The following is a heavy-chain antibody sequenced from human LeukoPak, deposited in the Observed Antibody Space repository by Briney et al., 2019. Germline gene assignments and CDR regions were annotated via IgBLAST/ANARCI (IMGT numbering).Heavy chain of an antibody. CDR2: MNKDGSEK. J-gene: IGHJ6*02. CDR3: ARNNDMDV. CDR1: GFILSNHW. D-gene: IGHD1/OR15-1a*01. Sequence: GGSLRLSCAASGFILSNHWMTWVRQAPGKGPEWVANMNKDGSEKYYVDSVKGRFTISRDTAKNSLYLQMNNLRAEDTALYYCARNNDMDVWGQGTTVIVSS. V-gene: IGHV3-7*03.